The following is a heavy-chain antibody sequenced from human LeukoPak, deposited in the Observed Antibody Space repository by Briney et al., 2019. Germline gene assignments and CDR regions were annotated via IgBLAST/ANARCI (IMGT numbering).Heavy chain of an antibody. CDR3: ARENYVYDY. CDR1: GYTFTSYA. Sequence: ASVKVSCKASGYTFTSYAMNWVRQAPGQGLEWMGWINFNSGGTHYAQKFQDRVTMTRDTYITTAYMELSSLRSDDTAVYYCARENYVYDYWGQGTLVTVSS. V-gene: IGHV1-2*02. D-gene: IGHD1-7*01. CDR2: INFNSGGT. J-gene: IGHJ4*02.